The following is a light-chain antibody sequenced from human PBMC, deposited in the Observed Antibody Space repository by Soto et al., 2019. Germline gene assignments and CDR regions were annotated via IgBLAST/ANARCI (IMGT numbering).Light chain of an antibody. V-gene: IGLV2-23*01. CDR2: EAN. CDR1: SSDVGSYNL. J-gene: IGLJ2*01. CDR3: SSYAGSSIVI. Sequence: QSALTQPASVSGSPGQSITISCTGTSSDVGSYNLVSWYQHHPGNAPQLMIYEANKRPSGVSNRFSASKSGNKASLTISGLQAEDEADYYCSSYAGSSIVIFGGGTKVTVL.